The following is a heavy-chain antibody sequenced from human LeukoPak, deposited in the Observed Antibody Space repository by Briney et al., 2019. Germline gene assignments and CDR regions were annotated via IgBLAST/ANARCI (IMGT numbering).Heavy chain of an antibody. J-gene: IGHJ4*02. CDR2: IYHSGST. CDR3: AGEVGSWYVY. V-gene: IGHV4-59*04. Sequence: SETLSLTCTVSGASITTYYWSWIRQPPGKGLEWIGNIYHSGSTYYNPSLKSRVTISVDTSKNQFSLKLSSVTAADTAVYYCAGEVGSWYVYWGQGTLVTVSS. D-gene: IGHD6-13*01. CDR1: GASITTYY.